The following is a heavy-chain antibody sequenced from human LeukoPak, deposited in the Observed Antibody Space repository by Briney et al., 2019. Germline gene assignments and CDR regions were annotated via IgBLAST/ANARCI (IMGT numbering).Heavy chain of an antibody. D-gene: IGHD5-24*01. CDR1: GFTFSSYS. J-gene: IGHJ1*01. Sequence: GGSLRLSCAASGFTFSSYSMNWVRQAPGKGLEWVSYISSSSSTIYYADSVKGRFTISRDNAKNSLYLQMNSLRAEDTAVYYCASPMTTILAEYFQHWGQGTLVTASS. CDR2: ISSSSSTI. CDR3: ASPMTTILAEYFQH. V-gene: IGHV3-48*01.